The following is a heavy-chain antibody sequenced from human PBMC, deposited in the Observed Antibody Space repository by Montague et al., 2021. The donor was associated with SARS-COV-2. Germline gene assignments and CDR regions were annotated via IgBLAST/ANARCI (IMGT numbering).Heavy chain of an antibody. D-gene: IGHD6-19*01. Sequence: SLRLSCAASGFTFSSYAMSWVRQAPGKGLEWVSAISGSGGTTWYADFVKGRFTISRDNSKNTLYLQMNSLRAEDTAVYYCAKSPSGWWLFDYWGQGTLVTVSS. CDR2: ISGSGGTT. J-gene: IGHJ4*02. V-gene: IGHV3-23*01. CDR3: AKSPSGWWLFDY. CDR1: GFTFSSYA.